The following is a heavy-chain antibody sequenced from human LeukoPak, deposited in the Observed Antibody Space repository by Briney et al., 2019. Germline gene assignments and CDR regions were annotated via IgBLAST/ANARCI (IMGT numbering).Heavy chain of an antibody. CDR3: VRGYSSSPNWFDP. J-gene: IGHJ5*02. D-gene: IGHD6-6*01. CDR1: GFTFSSYE. Sequence: GGSLRLSCAASGFTFSSYEMNWVRQAPGKGLEWISYISSSSTTIHYADSERGRFTISRDNAENSMYLQMNSLRAEDTAVYYCVRGYSSSPNWFDPWGQGTLVTVSS. CDR2: ISSSSTTI. V-gene: IGHV3-48*03.